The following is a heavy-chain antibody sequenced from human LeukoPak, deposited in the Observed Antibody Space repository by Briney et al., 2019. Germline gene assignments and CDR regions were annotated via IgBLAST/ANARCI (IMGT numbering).Heavy chain of an antibody. CDR2: IYYSGST. D-gene: IGHD3-9*01. V-gene: IGHV4-39*07. CDR3: ARNRYFDWLCDY. Sequence: SETLSLTCTVSGGPISSSSYYWGWIRQPPGKGLEWIGSIYYSGSTYYNPSLKSRVTISVDTSKNQFSLKLSSVTAADTAVYYCARNRYFDWLCDYWGQGTLVTVSS. J-gene: IGHJ4*02. CDR1: GGPISSSSYY.